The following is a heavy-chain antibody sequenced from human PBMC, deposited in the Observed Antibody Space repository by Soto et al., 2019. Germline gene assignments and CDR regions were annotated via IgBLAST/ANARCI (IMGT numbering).Heavy chain of an antibody. Sequence: GESLKISCQGSGYSFTSYWIGWGRQMPGKGMEWMGIIYPGDSDTRYSSSCQGHVTISADKSISTAYLQWSSLKASDTAMYYCARGSGSRSWLDWFEPWVQGTLVTVSS. J-gene: IGHJ5*02. CDR1: GYSFTSYW. D-gene: IGHD6-13*01. V-gene: IGHV5-51*01. CDR3: ARGSGSRSWLDWFEP. CDR2: IYPGDSDT.